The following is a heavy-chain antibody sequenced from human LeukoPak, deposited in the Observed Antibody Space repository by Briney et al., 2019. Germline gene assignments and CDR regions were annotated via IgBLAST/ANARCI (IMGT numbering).Heavy chain of an antibody. J-gene: IGHJ4*02. CDR3: VSAGYSGSR. D-gene: IGHD3-10*01. CDR2: INHSGST. V-gene: IGHV4-34*01. CDR1: GGSFSGYY. Sequence: SETLSLTCAVYGGSFSGYYWSWIRQPPGKGLEWIGEINHSGSTNYNPSLKSRVTISVDTSKNQFSLKLSSVTAADTAVYYCVSAGYSGSRWGQGNLVTVSS.